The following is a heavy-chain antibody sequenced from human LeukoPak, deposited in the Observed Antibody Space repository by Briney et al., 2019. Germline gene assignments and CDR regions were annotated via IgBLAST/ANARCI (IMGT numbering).Heavy chain of an antibody. V-gene: IGHV1-69*13. D-gene: IGHD2-21*01. CDR3: AVDAYLGGHLGNWFDP. CDR1: GGTFGSYA. Sequence: SVKVAWKVSGGTFGSYAISWVRQAAGQVLEWMGGIIPIFGTANYAQKFQGRVTITADESTSKAYMELSSQRSEDTAVYYCAVDAYLGGHLGNWFDPWGQGTLVTVSS. J-gene: IGHJ5*02. CDR2: IIPIFGTA.